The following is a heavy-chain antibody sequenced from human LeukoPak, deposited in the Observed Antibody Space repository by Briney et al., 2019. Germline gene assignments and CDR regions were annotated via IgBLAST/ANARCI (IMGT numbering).Heavy chain of an antibody. CDR3: ARGSYFYGSGSFMGSDY. V-gene: IGHV1-3*01. Sequence: ASVTVSCTASGYTFTNYAIHWVRQAPGQRLEWMGWINAGNGNTEYSQNLQDRVTITRGTSATTAYMELSSLRSEDMAVYYCARGSYFYGSGSFMGSDYWGQGTLVTVSS. D-gene: IGHD3-10*01. CDR1: GYTFTNYA. CDR2: INAGNGNT. J-gene: IGHJ4*02.